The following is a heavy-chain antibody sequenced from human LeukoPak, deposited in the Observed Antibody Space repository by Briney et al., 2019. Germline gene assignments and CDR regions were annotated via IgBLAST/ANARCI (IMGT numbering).Heavy chain of an antibody. CDR2: INHSGST. V-gene: IGHV4-34*01. CDR3: ARERTSYNWFDP. D-gene: IGHD1-7*01. Sequence: SETLSLTCAVYGGSFSGYYWSWIRQPPGKGLEWIGEINHSGSTNYNPSLKSRVTISVDTSKSQFSLKLSSVTAADTAVYYCARERTSYNWFDPWGQGTLVTVSS. J-gene: IGHJ5*02. CDR1: GGSFSGYY.